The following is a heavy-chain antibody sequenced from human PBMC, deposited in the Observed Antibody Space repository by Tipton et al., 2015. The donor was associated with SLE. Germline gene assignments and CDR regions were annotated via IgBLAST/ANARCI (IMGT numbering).Heavy chain of an antibody. D-gene: IGHD3-16*01. CDR3: TRDGAVPSDY. CDR1: GFTFGDYA. V-gene: IGHV3-49*04. J-gene: IGHJ4*02. CDR2: IRSKAYGGTT. Sequence: SLRLSCTASGFTFGDYAMSWVRQAPGKGLEWVSFIRSKAYGGTTEYAASVKGRFTISRDDSKSIAYLQMNSLKTEDTAVYYCTRDGAVPSDYWGQGTLVTVAS.